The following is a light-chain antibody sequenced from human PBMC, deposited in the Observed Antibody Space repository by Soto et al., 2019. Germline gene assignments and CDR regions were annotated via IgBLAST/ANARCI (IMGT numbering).Light chain of an antibody. CDR1: QGMGND. V-gene: IGKV1-17*01. CDR2: AAS. Sequence: DIQMTQSPSSLSASVGDRVTITCRPSQGMGNDLGWYQQKPGKAPKRLIYAASTLQSGVPSRFSGSGSVTEFTLTISCLQPEDFATYYRLQHNTSPFTFGPGTKVDIK. CDR3: LQHNTSPFT. J-gene: IGKJ3*01.